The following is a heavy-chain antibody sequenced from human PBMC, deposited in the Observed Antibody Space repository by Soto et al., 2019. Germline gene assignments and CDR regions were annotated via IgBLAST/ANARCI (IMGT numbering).Heavy chain of an antibody. J-gene: IGHJ4*02. Sequence: QVQLQESGPGLVKPSQTLSLTCSVSGGSISSSGHYWSWIRQHPGKGLEWIGHIYYSGSSDYNPSLKSRITISVDTSKNQFSLKLISVTAADTAVYYCARASHGSNSEFDYWGQGTLVTVSS. V-gene: IGHV4-31*03. CDR1: GGSISSSGHY. CDR2: IYYSGSS. CDR3: ARASHGSNSEFDY. D-gene: IGHD4-4*01.